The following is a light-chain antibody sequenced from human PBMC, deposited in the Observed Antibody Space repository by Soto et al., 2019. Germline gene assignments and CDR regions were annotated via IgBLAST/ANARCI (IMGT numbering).Light chain of an antibody. Sequence: DIQMTQSPSSLSASVGDRVTITCRASQSISSYLNWYQQKPGKAPKLLIYAASSLQSGVPSRFSGSGSGTDFTLTISSRQPEDFATYSCQQSYSTLYTFGQGTKLEIK. CDR2: AAS. CDR3: QQSYSTLYT. V-gene: IGKV1-39*01. J-gene: IGKJ2*01. CDR1: QSISSY.